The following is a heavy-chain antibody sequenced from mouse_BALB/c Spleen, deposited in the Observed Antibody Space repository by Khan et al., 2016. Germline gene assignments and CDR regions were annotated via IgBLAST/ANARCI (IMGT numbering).Heavy chain of an antibody. CDR2: INPYNGDT. J-gene: IGHJ3*01. V-gene: IGHV1-20*02. D-gene: IGHD2-4*01. CDR1: GYSFTGYF. CDR3: AVGVYDYDGFAY. Sequence: VQLQQSGPELVKPGASVKISCKASGYSFTGYFINWVMQSHGKSLEWIGRINPYNGDTFYNQKFKGKATLTVDKSSRKAHMELRSLASEDSAVXDCAVGVYDYDGFAYWGQGTLVTVSA.